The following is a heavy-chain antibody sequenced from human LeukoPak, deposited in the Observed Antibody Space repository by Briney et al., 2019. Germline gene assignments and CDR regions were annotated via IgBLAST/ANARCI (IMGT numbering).Heavy chain of an antibody. D-gene: IGHD2-21*02. J-gene: IGHJ6*02. Sequence: PGGSLRLSCAASGFTFSDYYMSWIRQAPGKGLEWVSYISSSGSTIYYAGSVKGRFTISRDNAKNSLYLQMNSLRAEDTAVYYCARPTYCGGDCYSTVGYYGMDVWGQGTTVTVSS. CDR2: ISSSGSTI. V-gene: IGHV3-11*01. CDR3: ARPTYCGGDCYSTVGYYGMDV. CDR1: GFTFSDYY.